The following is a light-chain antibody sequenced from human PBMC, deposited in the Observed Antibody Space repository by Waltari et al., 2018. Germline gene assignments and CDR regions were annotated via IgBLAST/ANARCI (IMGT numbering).Light chain of an antibody. CDR1: SSTIGAGHH. Sequence: QSVLTQPPSVSGALGQRVTITCTGSSSTIGAGHHVPRYQVFPKAAPKLLIYGNNNRPSGVPDRFSGSKSGTSASLAITGLQAEDEADYYCHSFDSSLSDGVVFGGGTKVTVL. V-gene: IGLV1-40*01. J-gene: IGLJ3*02. CDR3: HSFDSSLSDGVV. CDR2: GNN.